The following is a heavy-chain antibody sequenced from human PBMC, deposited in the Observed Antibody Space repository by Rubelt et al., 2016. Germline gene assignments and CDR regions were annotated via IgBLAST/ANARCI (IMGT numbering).Heavy chain of an antibody. Sequence: RGNPNSGGTNYAQKFQGRVTMTRDTSISTAYMELSSLRSEDTAVYYCARDQGCSSTSCYGGYRIWFDPWGQGTLVTVSS. D-gene: IGHD2-2*01. V-gene: IGHV1-2*06. CDR2: GNPNSGGT. CDR3: ARDQGCSSTSCYGGYRIWFDP. J-gene: IGHJ5*02.